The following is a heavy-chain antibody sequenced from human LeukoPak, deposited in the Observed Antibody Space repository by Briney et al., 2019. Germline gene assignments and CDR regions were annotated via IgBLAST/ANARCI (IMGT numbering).Heavy chain of an antibody. CDR3: AKDARDGYNPFDG. CDR2: IYYSGRT. D-gene: IGHD5-24*01. J-gene: IGHJ4*02. Sequence: SETLSLTCTVSGGSISNNTYYWGWIRPPPGKGLEWIGSIYYSGRTYYNPSLMTRVSISVDTSKNQLSLKLSSVTAADSAVEYCAKDARDGYNPFDGWGQVTLVTVSS. V-gene: IGHV4-39*01. CDR1: GGSISNNTYY.